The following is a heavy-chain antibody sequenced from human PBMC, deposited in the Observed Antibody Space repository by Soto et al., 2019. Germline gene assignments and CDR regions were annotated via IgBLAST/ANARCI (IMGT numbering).Heavy chain of an antibody. CDR2: IIPVFGTT. Sequence: QEQLVQSGAEVKKAGSSVKVSCKDTGGLFSSYAVSWVRQAPGQGLEWMGGIIPVFGTTYYAEKFQGRVTFTADESTNTAYMEMTSLRFEDTAIYYCARGGSGYVWFNEYWGQGTLVSVSP. V-gene: IGHV1-69*01. CDR1: GGLFSSYA. D-gene: IGHD3-22*01. CDR3: ARGGSGYVWFNEY. J-gene: IGHJ4*02.